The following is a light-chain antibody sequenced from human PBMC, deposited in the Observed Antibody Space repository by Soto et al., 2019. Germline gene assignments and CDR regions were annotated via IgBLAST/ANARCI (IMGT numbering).Light chain of an antibody. CDR2: EVT. CDR1: SSDVGSYYY. V-gene: IGLV2-14*01. Sequence: QSVLTQPASVSGSPGQSITISCTGTSSDVGSYYYVSWYQHHPGKAPKLLIYEVTNRPPGVSNRFSGSKSGNTASLTISGLQAEDEADYYCTSYTITSTYVFGTGTKVTVL. CDR3: TSYTITSTYV. J-gene: IGLJ1*01.